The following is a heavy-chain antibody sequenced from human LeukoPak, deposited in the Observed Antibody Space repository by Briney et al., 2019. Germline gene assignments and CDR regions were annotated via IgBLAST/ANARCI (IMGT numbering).Heavy chain of an antibody. V-gene: IGHV1-69*05. Sequence: SVKVSCKASGGTFSSYAISWVRQAPGQRLEWMGRIIPIFGTANYAQKFQGRVTITTDESTSTAYMELGSLRSEDTAVYYCARVNWNDVGFDYWGQGTLVTVSS. CDR2: IIPIFGTA. CDR3: ARVNWNDVGFDY. CDR1: GGTFSSYA. D-gene: IGHD1-1*01. J-gene: IGHJ4*02.